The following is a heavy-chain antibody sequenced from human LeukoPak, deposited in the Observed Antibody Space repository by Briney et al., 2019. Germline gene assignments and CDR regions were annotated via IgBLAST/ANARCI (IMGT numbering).Heavy chain of an antibody. CDR1: GYTFTSYG. J-gene: IGHJ4*02. Sequence: ASVKVSCKASGYTFTSYGISWVRQAPGQGLEWMGWISAYNGNTNYAQKLQGRVTMTTDTSTSTAYMELRSLRSDDTAVYYCARDSDQAYGSGSYQSWGQGTLVTASS. D-gene: IGHD3-10*01. CDR2: ISAYNGNT. V-gene: IGHV1-18*01. CDR3: ARDSDQAYGSGSYQS.